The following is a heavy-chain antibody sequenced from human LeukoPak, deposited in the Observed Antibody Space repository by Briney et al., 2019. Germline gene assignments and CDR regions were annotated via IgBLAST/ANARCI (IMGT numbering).Heavy chain of an antibody. J-gene: IGHJ4*02. D-gene: IGHD6-13*01. Sequence: GRSLRLSCAASGFTFSRFAVHWVRQAPGKGLEWVAVISYDGSYKYYADSVQGRFTISRDNSKNTLYLQMNSLSTEDTAVYYCARVSGAEAATGGYFDRWGQGTLVTVS. V-gene: IGHV3-30*04. CDR3: ARVSGAEAATGGYFDR. CDR2: ISYDGSYK. CDR1: GFTFSRFA.